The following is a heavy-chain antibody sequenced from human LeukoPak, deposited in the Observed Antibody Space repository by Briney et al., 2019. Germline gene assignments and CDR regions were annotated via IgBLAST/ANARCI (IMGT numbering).Heavy chain of an antibody. V-gene: IGHV3-48*04. D-gene: IGHD6-25*01. CDR3: ALLAGASDFDY. Sequence: GGSLRLSCAASGFTFSSYSMNWVRQAPGKGLEWVSNIGSSGTNRYYADSVKGRFSISRDNAKSSLYLQMNSLRVEDTAVYYCALLAGASDFDYWGQGALVTVSS. CDR2: IGSSGTNR. CDR1: GFTFSSYS. J-gene: IGHJ4*02.